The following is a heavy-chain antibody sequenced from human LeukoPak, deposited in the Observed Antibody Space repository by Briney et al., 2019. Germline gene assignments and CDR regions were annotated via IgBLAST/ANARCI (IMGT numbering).Heavy chain of an antibody. CDR3: AISSGWYEPFDY. CDR2: IRYDGSNK. CDR1: GFTFSSYG. J-gene: IGHJ4*02. V-gene: IGHV3-30*02. D-gene: IGHD6-19*01. Sequence: GGSLRLSCAASGFTFSSYGMHWVRQAPGKGLEWVAFIRYDGSNKYYADSVKGRFTISRDHSKPTLYLQMNSMRAEDTAVYYCAISSGWYEPFDYWGQGTLVTVSS.